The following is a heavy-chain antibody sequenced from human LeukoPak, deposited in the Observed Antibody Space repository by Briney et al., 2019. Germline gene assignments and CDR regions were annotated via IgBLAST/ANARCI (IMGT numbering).Heavy chain of an antibody. J-gene: IGHJ4*02. Sequence: SETLSLTCTVSGDSISTYYWSWIRQPPGKGLEWIGYIYYRVTSDYNPSLKSRVTMSVDMSTRQISLKLSSVTAADTAVYYCARESSSGYPVDYWGQGTLVTVSS. CDR3: ARESSSGYPVDY. D-gene: IGHD3-22*01. V-gene: IGHV4-59*01. CDR1: GDSISTYY. CDR2: IYYRVTS.